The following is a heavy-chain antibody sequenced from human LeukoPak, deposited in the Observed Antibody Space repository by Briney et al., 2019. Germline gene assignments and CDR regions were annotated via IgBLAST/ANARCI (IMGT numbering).Heavy chain of an antibody. D-gene: IGHD5-18*01. CDR1: GGPFSGYY. CDR3: ARGKVGYGLAY. J-gene: IGHJ4*02. Sequence: PSETLSLTCAVYGGPFSGYYWSWIRQPPGKGLEWIGEINHSGSTNYNPSLKSRVTISVDTSKNQFSLKLSSVTAADTAVYYCARGKVGYGLAYWGQGTLVTVSS. V-gene: IGHV4-34*01. CDR2: INHSGST.